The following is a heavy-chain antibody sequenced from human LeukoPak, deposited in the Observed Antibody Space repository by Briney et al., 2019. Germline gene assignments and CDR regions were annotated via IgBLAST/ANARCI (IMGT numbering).Heavy chain of an antibody. CDR3: AELGITMIGGV. Sequence: GGSLRLSCAASGFTFSSYTMNWVRQAPGKGLEWVSSISTSSSYIYYADSVKGRFTISRDNAKNSLYLQMNSLRAEDTAVYYCAELGITMIGGVWGKGTTVTISS. CDR1: GFTFSSYT. J-gene: IGHJ6*04. D-gene: IGHD3-10*02. CDR2: ISTSSSYI. V-gene: IGHV3-21*01.